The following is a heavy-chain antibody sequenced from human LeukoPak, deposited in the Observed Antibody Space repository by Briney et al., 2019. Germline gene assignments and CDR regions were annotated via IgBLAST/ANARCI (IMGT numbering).Heavy chain of an antibody. D-gene: IGHD5-18*01. CDR2: ISGSGGST. CDR3: ARDTSNTAMVKGAFDI. J-gene: IGHJ3*02. CDR1: GFTFSSYA. V-gene: IGHV3-23*01. Sequence: GGSLRLSCAASGFTFSSYAMSWVRQAPGKGLEWVSAISGSGGSTYYADSVKGRFTISRDNAKNSLYLQMNSLRAEDTAVYYCARDTSNTAMVKGAFDIWGQGTMVTVSS.